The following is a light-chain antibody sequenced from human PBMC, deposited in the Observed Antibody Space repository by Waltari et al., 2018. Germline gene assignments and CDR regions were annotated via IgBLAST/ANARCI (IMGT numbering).Light chain of an antibody. Sequence: SFVLTQPPSVSVAPGKTARITCGGNNIGSKSVHWYQQKPGQAPVLVIYYDNDRPSGITERFSGSNSGNKATLTITSVEAGDEAAYYCQLWDSSSDHVLFGGGTKLTVL. CDR2: YDN. J-gene: IGLJ2*01. V-gene: IGLV3-21*04. CDR1: NIGSKS. CDR3: QLWDSSSDHVL.